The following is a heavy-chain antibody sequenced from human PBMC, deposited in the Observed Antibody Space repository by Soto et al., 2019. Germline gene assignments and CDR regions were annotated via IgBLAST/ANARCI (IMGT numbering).Heavy chain of an antibody. Sequence: QVQLVQSGAEVKKPGASVKVSCKASGYTFTSYYMHWVRQAPGQGLEWMGIINPSGGSTSYAQKFPGRVTMTRDTSTSTVYMELSSLRSEDTAVYYCARGGFHWSGYSTNNNFDYWGQGTLVTVSS. V-gene: IGHV1-46*03. CDR1: GYTFTSYY. D-gene: IGHD3-3*01. J-gene: IGHJ4*02. CDR2: INPSGGST. CDR3: ARGGFHWSGYSTNNNFDY.